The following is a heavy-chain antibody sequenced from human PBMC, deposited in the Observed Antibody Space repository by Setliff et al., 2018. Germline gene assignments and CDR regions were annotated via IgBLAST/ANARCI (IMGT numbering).Heavy chain of an antibody. J-gene: IGHJ2*01. D-gene: IGHD1-7*01. CDR1: GFTFRSYW. CDR2: IKQDGSEE. CDR3: ARDWGITRTNNWYFDL. V-gene: IGHV3-7*01. Sequence: LRLSCGISGFTFRSYWMSWVRQAPGKGLEWVADIKQDGSEEYYVDSVKDRFTISRDNAKNSLFLQMNSLRVEDTAVYYCARDWGITRTNNWYFDLWGRGTLVTVSS.